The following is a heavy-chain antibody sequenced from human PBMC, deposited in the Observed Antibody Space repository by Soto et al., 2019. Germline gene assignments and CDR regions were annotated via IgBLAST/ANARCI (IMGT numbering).Heavy chain of an antibody. CDR2: IMHILGIA. CDR1: GGTFSSYT. Sequence: QVQLVQSGAEVKKPGSSVKVSCKASGGTFSSYTISWVRQAPGQGVEWMGRIMHILGIANYAQQFQGRVTITLEKSPSTAYMERRSLRSEDTAVYYCASLMISGYYYGMDVWGQGTTVTVSS. D-gene: IGHD3-10*01. V-gene: IGHV1-69*02. CDR3: ASLMISGYYYGMDV. J-gene: IGHJ6*02.